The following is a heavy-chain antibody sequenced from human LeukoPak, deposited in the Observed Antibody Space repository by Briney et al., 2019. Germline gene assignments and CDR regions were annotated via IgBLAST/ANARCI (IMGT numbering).Heavy chain of an antibody. CDR2: IWYDGSNK. CDR1: GFTFSSFG. V-gene: IGHV3-33*01. CDR3: ARDWLRGCSGGSCYSSYYGMDA. D-gene: IGHD2-15*01. Sequence: GRSLRLSCAASGFTFSSFGMHWVRQAPAKGLGWVAVIWYDGSNKYYADSVKDRFTISRDNSKNTLYLQMNSLRAEDTAVYYCARDWLRGCSGGSCYSSYYGMDAWGKGTTVTVSS. J-gene: IGHJ6*04.